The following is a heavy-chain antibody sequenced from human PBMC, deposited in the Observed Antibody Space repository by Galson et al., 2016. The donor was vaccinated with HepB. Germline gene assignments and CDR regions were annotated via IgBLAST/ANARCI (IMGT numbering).Heavy chain of an antibody. D-gene: IGHD6-19*01. J-gene: IGHJ4*02. Sequence: SLRLSCAASGFTFSSFGMHWVRQAPGRGLEWVSRITGDGSSTTYADSVKGRFTISRDNSKDILFLHMSSVSVEDTAVYYCERDCGLAGLEYWGRGTRVTVSS. CDR2: ITGDGSST. V-gene: IGHV3-74*01. CDR1: GFTFSSFG. CDR3: ERDCGLAGLEY.